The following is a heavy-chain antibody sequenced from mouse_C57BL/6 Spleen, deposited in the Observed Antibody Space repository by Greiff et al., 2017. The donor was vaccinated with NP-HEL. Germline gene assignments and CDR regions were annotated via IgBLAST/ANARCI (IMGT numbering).Heavy chain of an antibody. V-gene: IGHV1-18*01. J-gene: IGHJ2*01. D-gene: IGHD2-2*01. CDR2: INPNNGGT. CDR3: ARSTMVTGGGFDY. CDR1: GYTFTDYN. Sequence: VQLKESGPELVKPGASVKIPCKASGYTFTDYNMDWVKQSHGKSLEWIGDINPNNGGTIYNQKFKGKATLTVDKSSSTAYMELRSLTSEDTAVYYCARSTMVTGGGFDYWGQGTTLTVSS.